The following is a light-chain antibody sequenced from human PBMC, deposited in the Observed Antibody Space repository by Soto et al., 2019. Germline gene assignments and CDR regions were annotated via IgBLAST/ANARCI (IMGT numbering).Light chain of an antibody. J-gene: IGKJ4*01. Sequence: DIQMTQSPSSLSASVGDRVTITCRASQSISSYLNWYQQKPGKAPNLLIYAASSLQSGVPSRFSGSGSGTDFTLTISSLQPEDFGTYYCQQSYTSPVTFGGGTKVDIK. CDR2: AAS. CDR3: QQSYTSPVT. CDR1: QSISSY. V-gene: IGKV1-39*01.